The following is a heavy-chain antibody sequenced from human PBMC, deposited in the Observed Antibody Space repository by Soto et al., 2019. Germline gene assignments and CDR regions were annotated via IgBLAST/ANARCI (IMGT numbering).Heavy chain of an antibody. J-gene: IGHJ4*01. CDR3: ARGRASGSYYLLDY. CDR1: GDTFTTYD. CDR2: INPNSGNI. Sequence: ASVKVSCKASGDTFTTYDINWVRQATGHGLEWMGWINPNSGNIGHAQRFQGRVTMTRDTAIRTAYMEVSSLRSDDTAVYYCARGRASGSYYLLDYWGHGTLVTVSS. V-gene: IGHV1-8*01. D-gene: IGHD3-10*01.